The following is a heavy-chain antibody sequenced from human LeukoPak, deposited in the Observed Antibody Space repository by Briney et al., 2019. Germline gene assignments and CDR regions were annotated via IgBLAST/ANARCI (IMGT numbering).Heavy chain of an antibody. CDR2: IYYSGST. CDR3: ARGAGAGWNAHCGGDCYPTSFDY. CDR1: GGSISSGDYY. D-gene: IGHD2-21*02. Sequence: SQTLSLTCTVSGGSISSGDYYWSWIRQPPGKGLEWIGYIYYSGSTYYNPSLKSRVTISVDTSKNQFSLKLSSVTAADTAVYYCARGAGAGWNAHCGGDCYPTSFDYWGQGTLVTVSS. V-gene: IGHV4-30-4*01. J-gene: IGHJ4*02.